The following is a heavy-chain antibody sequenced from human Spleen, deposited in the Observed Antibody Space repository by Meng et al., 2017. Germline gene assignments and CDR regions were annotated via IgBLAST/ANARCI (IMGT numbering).Heavy chain of an antibody. CDR1: GYTYTDYQ. CDR2: IHPSGHP. D-gene: IGHD6-19*01. Sequence: QVQLVQSGDEVKKPGASVKVSCKASGYTYTDYQTDWVRQAPGQGLEWMGWIHPSGHPTYAQKFQGRVTMTIDTSTTTASMELRSLRSDDSALYYCVKHSSDWSLDSWGQGTLVTVSS. J-gene: IGHJ4*02. CDR3: VKHSSDWSLDS. V-gene: IGHV1-18*01.